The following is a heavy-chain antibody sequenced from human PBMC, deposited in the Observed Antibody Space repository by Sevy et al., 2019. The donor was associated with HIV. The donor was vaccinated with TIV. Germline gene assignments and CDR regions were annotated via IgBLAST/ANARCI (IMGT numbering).Heavy chain of an antibody. CDR3: AREGLAPYVYGADV. D-gene: IGHD3-10*02. V-gene: IGHV3-9*01. J-gene: IGHJ6*02. CDR1: GFTFDHHA. CDR2: INWNSVSI. Sequence: GGSLRLSCAASGFTFDHHAMYWARQAPGKGLEWVSGINWNSVSIGYADSVKGRFTISRDNAKNSLYLHLNSLRADDTALYYCAREGLAPYVYGADVWGQGTAVTVSS.